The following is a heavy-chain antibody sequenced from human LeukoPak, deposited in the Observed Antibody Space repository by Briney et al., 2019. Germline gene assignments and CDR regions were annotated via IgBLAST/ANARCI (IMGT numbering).Heavy chain of an antibody. Sequence: GESLKISCKGSGYSFTSYWISWVRQMPGKGLEWMGRIDPSDSYTNYSPSFQGHVTISADKSISTAYLQWSSLKASDTAMYYCARGCSSPTCPYYFDYWGQGTLVTVSS. CDR2: IDPSDSYT. CDR3: ARGCSSPTCPYYFDY. D-gene: IGHD2-2*01. V-gene: IGHV5-10-1*01. J-gene: IGHJ4*02. CDR1: GYSFTSYW.